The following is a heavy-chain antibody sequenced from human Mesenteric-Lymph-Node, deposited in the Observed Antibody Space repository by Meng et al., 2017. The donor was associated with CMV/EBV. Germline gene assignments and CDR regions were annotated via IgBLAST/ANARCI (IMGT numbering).Heavy chain of an antibody. V-gene: IGHV4-34*01. CDR2: INHSGST. CDR1: GFTFSSYW. J-gene: IGHJ6*02. CDR3: ARVGDIVVVPAAISMDV. Sequence: ESLKISCAASGFTFSSYWMSWVRQPPGKGLEWIGEINHSGSTNYNPSLKSRVTISVDTSKNQFSLKLSSVTAADTAVYYCARVGDIVVVPAAISMDVWGQGTTVTVSS. D-gene: IGHD2-2*02.